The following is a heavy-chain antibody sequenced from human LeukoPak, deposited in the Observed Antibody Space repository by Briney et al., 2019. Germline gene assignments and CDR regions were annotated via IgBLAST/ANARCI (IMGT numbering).Heavy chain of an antibody. CDR3: ARAHSSSWYSSDYYYMDV. J-gene: IGHJ6*03. CDR2: TNHSGST. V-gene: IGHV4-34*01. CDR1: GGSFSAYY. Sequence: SETLSLTCAVYGGSFSAYYWTWIRQPPGKGLEWIGETNHSGSTNYNPSLKSRVTISVDTSKNQFSLKLSSVTAADTAVYYCARAHSSSWYSSDYYYMDVWGKGTTVTISS. D-gene: IGHD6-13*01.